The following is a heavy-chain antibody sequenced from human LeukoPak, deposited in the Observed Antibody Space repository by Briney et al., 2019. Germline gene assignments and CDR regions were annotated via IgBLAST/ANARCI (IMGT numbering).Heavy chain of an antibody. Sequence: GSPRLSCAASGINLSGPWISRVRPAPGKGLGWVANMNQDGSEKDYVDSVKGRFTISRDNARNSLYLQMGSLRAEDTAVYYCATYTHWVAGDVWGQGTTVTVSS. CDR3: ATYTHWVAGDV. V-gene: IGHV3-7*02. CDR1: GINLSGPW. J-gene: IGHJ6*02. D-gene: IGHD3-16*01. CDR2: MNQDGSEK.